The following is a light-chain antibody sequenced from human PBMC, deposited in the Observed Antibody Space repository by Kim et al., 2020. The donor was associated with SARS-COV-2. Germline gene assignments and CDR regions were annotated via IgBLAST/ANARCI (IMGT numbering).Light chain of an antibody. CDR2: AAS. Sequence: ASVGDRVTITCRASQSISSYLNWYQQKPGKAPELLIYAASSLQSGVPSRFSGSGSGTDFTLTISSLQPGDFATYYCQQSYSTPRTFGQRTQGDIK. CDR3: QQSYSTPRT. J-gene: IGKJ1*01. V-gene: IGKV1-39*01. CDR1: QSISSY.